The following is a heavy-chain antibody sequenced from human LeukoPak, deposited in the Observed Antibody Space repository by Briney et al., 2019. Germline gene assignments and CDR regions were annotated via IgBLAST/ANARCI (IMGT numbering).Heavy chain of an antibody. CDR3: ARHSSSWQPFDY. J-gene: IGHJ4*02. CDR2: IYPGDSDT. Sequence: GESLKISCKGSGYNFTTYWIGWVGQMPGKGLEWMGIIYPGDSDTRYSPSFQGQVTISADKSISTAYLQWNSLKASDTAMYYCARHSSSWQPFDYWGQGTLVTVSS. CDR1: GYNFTTYW. D-gene: IGHD6-13*01. V-gene: IGHV5-51*01.